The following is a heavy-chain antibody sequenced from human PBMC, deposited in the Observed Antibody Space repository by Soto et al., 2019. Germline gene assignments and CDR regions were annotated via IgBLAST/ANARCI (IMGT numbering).Heavy chain of an antibody. CDR2: IYPGDSDT. Sequence: PGESLKISCKGSGYSFTSYWIGWVRQMPGKGLEWMGIIYPGDSDTRYSPSFQGQVTISADKSISTAYLQWSSLKASDTAMYYCARHDSDPTYYYYGMDVWGQGTTVTVSS. CDR3: ARHDSDPTYYYYGMDV. D-gene: IGHD3-22*01. V-gene: IGHV5-51*01. J-gene: IGHJ6*02. CDR1: GYSFTSYW.